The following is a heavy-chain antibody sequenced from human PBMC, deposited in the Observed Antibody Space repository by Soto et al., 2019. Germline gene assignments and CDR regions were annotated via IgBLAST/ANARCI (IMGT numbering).Heavy chain of an antibody. D-gene: IGHD2-2*01. CDR3: ARTDCSSSTCPSDLVGATTTDY. J-gene: IGHJ4*01. CDR2: MRYDGTNE. V-gene: IGHV3-33*01. CDR1: GFTFSTYG. Sequence: PGGSLRLSCAASGFTFSTYGMHWVRQAPGKGLEWVAVMRYDGTNEKYADSVKGRFTISRDNSKSTLYLQMNSLRAEDTGVYYCARTDCSSSTCPSDLVGATTTDYWGHGTPVTVSS.